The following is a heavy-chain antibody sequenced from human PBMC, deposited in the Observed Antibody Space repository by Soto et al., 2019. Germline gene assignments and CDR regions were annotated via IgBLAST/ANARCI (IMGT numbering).Heavy chain of an antibody. V-gene: IGHV4-31*03. D-gene: IGHD2-2*03. J-gene: IGHJ6*02. CDR3: ARVTGYCLRRYCHGYDGMDV. Sequence: SETLSLTCTVSGGSISSGGHYWSWIRQHPGKGLEWIGYIYYSGSTYYNPSLKSRVTISVDTSKNQFSLKLTSVTAADTGVYYCARVTGYCLRRYCHGYDGMDVWGQGTTVIVSS. CDR1: GGSISSGGHY. CDR2: IYYSGST.